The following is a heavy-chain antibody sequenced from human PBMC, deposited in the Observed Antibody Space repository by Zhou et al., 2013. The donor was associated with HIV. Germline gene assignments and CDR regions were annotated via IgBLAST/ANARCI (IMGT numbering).Heavy chain of an antibody. V-gene: IGHV1-69*04. CDR3: ARDRMVQGVIIDDY. CDR2: IIPILGIA. CDR1: GGTFSSYA. J-gene: IGHJ4*02. Sequence: QVQLVQSGAEVKKPGSSVKVSCKASGGTFSSYAISWVRQAPGQGLEWMGRIIPILGIANYAQKFQGRVTITADKSTSTAYMELSSLRSEDTAVYYCARDRMVQGVIIDDYWGQGTLVTVSS. D-gene: IGHD3-10*01.